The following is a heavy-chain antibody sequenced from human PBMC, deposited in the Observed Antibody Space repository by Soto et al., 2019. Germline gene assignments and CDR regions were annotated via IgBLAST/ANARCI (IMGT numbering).Heavy chain of an antibody. CDR3: ARSSPRFLEWLSDYYYYYMDV. Sequence: GGSLRLSCAASGFTFSSYSMNWVRQAPGKGLEWVSYISSSSSTIYYADSVKGRFTISRDNAKNSLYLQMNSLRAEDTAVYYCARSSPRFLEWLSDYYYYYMDVWGKGTTVTVSS. V-gene: IGHV3-48*01. J-gene: IGHJ6*03. D-gene: IGHD3-3*01. CDR1: GFTFSSYS. CDR2: ISSSSSTI.